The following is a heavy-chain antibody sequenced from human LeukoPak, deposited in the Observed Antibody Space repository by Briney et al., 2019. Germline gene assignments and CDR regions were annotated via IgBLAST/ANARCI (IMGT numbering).Heavy chain of an antibody. Sequence: SETLSLTCTVSGGSISSYYWSWTRQPPGKGLEWIGYIYYSGSTNYNPSLKSRVTISVDTSKNQFSLKLSSVTAADTAVYYCARADIVGATTSSPYYFDYWGQGTLVTVSS. CDR2: IYYSGST. CDR1: GGSISSYY. CDR3: ARADIVGATTSSPYYFDY. D-gene: IGHD1-26*01. J-gene: IGHJ4*02. V-gene: IGHV4-59*12.